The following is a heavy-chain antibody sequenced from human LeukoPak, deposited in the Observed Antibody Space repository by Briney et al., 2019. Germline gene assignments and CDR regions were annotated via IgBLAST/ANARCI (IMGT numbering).Heavy chain of an antibody. D-gene: IGHD6-6*01. Sequence: GSLRLSCAASGFTFSSYGMHWVRQAPGKGLEWVAVISYDGSNKYYADSVKGRFTISRDNSKNTLYLQMNSLSAGDTAVYYCAKDGQYSFDYWGQGTLVTVSS. CDR1: GFTFSSYG. V-gene: IGHV3-30*18. J-gene: IGHJ4*02. CDR2: ISYDGSNK. CDR3: AKDGQYSFDY.